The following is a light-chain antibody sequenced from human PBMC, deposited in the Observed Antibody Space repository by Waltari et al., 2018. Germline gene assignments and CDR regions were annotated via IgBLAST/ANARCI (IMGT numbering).Light chain of an antibody. CDR2: GAS. CDR3: QHYGTSPPFT. Sequence: DIVLTQSQETLSLSPGERATLSCRASQSFSASYLAWYQQKPGQAPRLLIYGASSRATGIPDRFSGSGSGTDFTLTISSLEPEDFAVYYCQHYGTSPPFTFGPGTKVDIK. V-gene: IGKV3-20*01. CDR1: QSFSASY. J-gene: IGKJ3*01.